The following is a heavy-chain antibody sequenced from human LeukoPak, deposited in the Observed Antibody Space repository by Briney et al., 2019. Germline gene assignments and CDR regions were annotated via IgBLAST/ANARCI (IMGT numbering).Heavy chain of an antibody. D-gene: IGHD3-10*01. CDR3: ARRWSGENLFDY. Sequence: SETLSLTCTVSGGSISSYAWSWIRQPPGKGLEWIGYMYYSGASSYFNPSLESRVTISIDTANNQFSLKVRSVTATDTAVYYCARRWSGENLFDYWGQGALVIVSS. J-gene: IGHJ4*02. CDR1: GGSISSYA. CDR2: MYYSGAS. V-gene: IGHV4-59*08.